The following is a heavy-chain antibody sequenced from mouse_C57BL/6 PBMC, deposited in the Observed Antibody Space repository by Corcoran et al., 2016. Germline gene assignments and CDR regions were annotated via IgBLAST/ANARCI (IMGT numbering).Heavy chain of an antibody. CDR2: INPNNGGT. CDR3: ARSSFYYYGSSPYYFDY. J-gene: IGHJ2*01. Sequence: EVQLQQSGPELVKPGASVKISCKASGYTFTDYYMNWVKQSHGKSLEWIGDINPNNGGTSYNQKFKGKATLTVDKSSSTAYMELRSLTSEDSAVYYCARSSFYYYGSSPYYFDYWGQGTTLTVSS. D-gene: IGHD1-1*01. CDR1: GYTFTDYY. V-gene: IGHV1-26*01.